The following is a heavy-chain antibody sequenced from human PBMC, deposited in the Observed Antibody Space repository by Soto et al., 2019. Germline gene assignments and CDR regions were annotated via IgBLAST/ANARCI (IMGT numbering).Heavy chain of an antibody. Sequence: SETLSLTCTVSGDSISTYYWSWIRQRPGKGLEWIGYIYYTGSTNYNPSLTSRVTISIDTSKNQFSLSLKSVTAADTAVYFCARGYYYDIDGYPSWYFDYWGQGTRVTVSS. J-gene: IGHJ4*02. CDR1: GDSISTYY. CDR2: IYYTGST. D-gene: IGHD3-22*01. V-gene: IGHV4-59*01. CDR3: ARGYYYDIDGYPSWYFDY.